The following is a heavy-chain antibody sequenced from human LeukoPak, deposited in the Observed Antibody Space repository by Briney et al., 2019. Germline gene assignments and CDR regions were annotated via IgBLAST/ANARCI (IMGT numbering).Heavy chain of an antibody. D-gene: IGHD4-17*01. CDR1: EFDFSSHA. CDR2: ISISGSKT. Sequence: GGSLRLSCAASEFDFSSHAMTWVRQAPGKGLEWVSAISISGSKTYYADSVEGRFTISRDNSKNTLYLQMNSLRAEDTAVYYCANEIRPNDYWGQGTQVIVSS. J-gene: IGHJ4*02. CDR3: ANEIRPNDY. V-gene: IGHV3-23*01.